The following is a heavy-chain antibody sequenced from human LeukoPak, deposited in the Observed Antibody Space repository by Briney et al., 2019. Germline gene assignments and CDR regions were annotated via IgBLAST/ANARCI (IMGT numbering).Heavy chain of an antibody. Sequence: GGSLRLSCAASGFTFSSYAMHWVRQAPGKGLEWVAVISYDGSNKYYADSVKGRFTISRDNSKNTLYLQRNSLRAEDTAVYYCAREIPVFLGIVVVPAAIARRGGMDVWGKGTTVTVSS. CDR2: ISYDGSNK. CDR3: AREIPVFLGIVVVPAAIARRGGMDV. J-gene: IGHJ6*04. V-gene: IGHV3-30*04. D-gene: IGHD2-2*03. CDR1: GFTFSSYA.